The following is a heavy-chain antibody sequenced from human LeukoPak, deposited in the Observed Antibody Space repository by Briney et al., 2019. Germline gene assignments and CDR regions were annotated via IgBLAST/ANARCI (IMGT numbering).Heavy chain of an antibody. CDR1: GFTFNHYA. Sequence: SGGSLRLSCVASGFTFNHYAMSWVRQAPGKGLEWVSANGGSGGNKYYADSVKGRFTVSRDNSKNTLYLQMNSLRAEDTAIYYCAKRKDLGYCSSTSCYYYFDYWGQGTLVTVSS. CDR2: NGGSGGNK. CDR3: AKRKDLGYCSSTSCYYYFDY. J-gene: IGHJ4*02. D-gene: IGHD2-2*01. V-gene: IGHV3-23*01.